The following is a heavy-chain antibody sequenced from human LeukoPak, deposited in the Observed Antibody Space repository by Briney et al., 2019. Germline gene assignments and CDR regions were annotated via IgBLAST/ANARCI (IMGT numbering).Heavy chain of an antibody. CDR3: ARGTTVTTPWFDP. CDR1: GFTFSSYW. J-gene: IGHJ5*02. D-gene: IGHD4-17*01. CDR2: IKQDGSEK. Sequence: GGSLRLSCAGSGFTFSSYWMSWVRQAPGKGLEWVANIKQDGSEKYYVDSVKGRFTISRDNAKNSLYLQMNSLRAEDTAVYYCARGTTVTTPWFDPWGQGTLVTVSS. V-gene: IGHV3-7*01.